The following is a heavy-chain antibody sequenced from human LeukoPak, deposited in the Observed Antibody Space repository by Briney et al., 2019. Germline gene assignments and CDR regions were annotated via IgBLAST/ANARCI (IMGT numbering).Heavy chain of an antibody. CDR2: IVVGSGNT. CDR3: AAVADYGDYGWDAFDI. J-gene: IGHJ3*02. CDR1: GFTFTSSA. Sequence: ASVKVSCKASGFTFTSSAMQWVRQARGQRLEWIGWIVVGSGNTNYAQKFQERVTITRDMSTSTAYMELSSLRSEDTAVYYCAAVADYGDYGWDAFDIWGQGTMVTVSS. D-gene: IGHD4-17*01. V-gene: IGHV1-58*02.